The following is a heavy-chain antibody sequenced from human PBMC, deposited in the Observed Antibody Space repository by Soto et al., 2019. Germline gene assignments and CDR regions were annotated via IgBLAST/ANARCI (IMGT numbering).Heavy chain of an antibody. CDR2: INPNGGST. Sequence: VQLVQSGAEVKKPGASVQVSCKASGYTFSSYYMHWVRQAPGQGLECIGIINPNGGSTNYAQNFQGRLTVTRDTSTATVYMDRSALTSDDTAMYYCARGLGLGDCWGQGTLVTVSS. J-gene: IGHJ4*02. D-gene: IGHD3-9*01. CDR1: GYTFSSYY. CDR3: ARGLGLGDC. V-gene: IGHV1-46*01.